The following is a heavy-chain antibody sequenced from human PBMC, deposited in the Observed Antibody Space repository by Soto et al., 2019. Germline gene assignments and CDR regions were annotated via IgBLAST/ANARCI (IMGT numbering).Heavy chain of an antibody. CDR3: VMDMMNHNGVWDPFDV. CDR1: GFTFSTYA. J-gene: IGHJ3*01. CDR2: IGSGPDDS. D-gene: IGHD2-2*03. Sequence: EVKLLETGGDLVQPGGSLRLSCAASGFTFSTYAMSWVRPATGNGLEWVSSIGSGPDDSDSADSVKGRFIISRDNAQNIVSLQMERLRVEDTARYYCVMDMMNHNGVWDPFDVWGQGTVVTVSS. V-gene: IGHV3-23*01.